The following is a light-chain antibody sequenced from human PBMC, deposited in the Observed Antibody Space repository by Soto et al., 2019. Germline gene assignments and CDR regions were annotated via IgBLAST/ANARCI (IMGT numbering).Light chain of an antibody. CDR2: VAS. CDR1: QSVISNY. J-gene: IGKJ5*01. CDR3: QKYGTSPPIT. Sequence: EIVLTQSPGTLSLSPGERATLSCRASQSVISNYLAWYQQRPGQAPRLLIYVASNRATGIPDRFSGNGSGTDFTLTISRLEPEDFAVYYCQKYGTSPPITFGQGTRLEI. V-gene: IGKV3-20*01.